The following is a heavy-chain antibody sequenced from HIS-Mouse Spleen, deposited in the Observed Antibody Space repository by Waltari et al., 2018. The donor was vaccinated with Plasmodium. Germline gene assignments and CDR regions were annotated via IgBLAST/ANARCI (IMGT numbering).Heavy chain of an antibody. V-gene: IGHV4-34*01. J-gene: IGHJ4*02. CDR3: ARGPGYSSGWYYFDY. D-gene: IGHD6-19*01. Sequence: QVQLQQWGAGLLKPSETLSLTCAVYGGSFSGSYWCWIRQPPGKGREWIGEINHSGSTNYNPSLKSRVTISVDTSKNQFSLKLSSVTAADTAVYYCARGPGYSSGWYYFDYWGQGTLVTVSS. CDR2: INHSGST. CDR1: GGSFSGSY.